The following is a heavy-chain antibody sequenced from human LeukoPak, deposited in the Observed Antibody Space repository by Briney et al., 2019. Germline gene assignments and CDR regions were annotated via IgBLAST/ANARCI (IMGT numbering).Heavy chain of an antibody. V-gene: IGHV4-61*02. CDR1: GGSISSGSYY. D-gene: IGHD3-22*01. CDR2: IYTSGST. J-gene: IGHJ4*02. CDR3: ARGPYYYDSSGCFDY. Sequence: PSETLSLTCTVSGGSISSGSYYWSWIRQPAGKGLEWIGRIYTSGSTNYNPSLKSRVTISVDTSKNQFSLKLSSVTAADTAVYYCARGPYYYDSSGCFDYWGQGTLVSVSS.